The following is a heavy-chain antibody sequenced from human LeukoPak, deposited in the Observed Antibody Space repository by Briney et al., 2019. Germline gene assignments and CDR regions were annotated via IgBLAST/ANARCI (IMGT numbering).Heavy chain of an antibody. CDR3: ARTVIRMTLERWFDP. V-gene: IGHV3-66*01. CDR1: GFTVNTNY. Sequence: GGSLRLSCAASGFTVNTNYMAWVRQAPGRGLEWVSLISDGTTYYRDSVKGRFTVSTDSSKNTLFLQMSSLRVEDTAVYFCARTVIRMTLERWFDPWGQGSLVSLSS. D-gene: IGHD3-16*02. J-gene: IGHJ5*02. CDR2: ISDGTT.